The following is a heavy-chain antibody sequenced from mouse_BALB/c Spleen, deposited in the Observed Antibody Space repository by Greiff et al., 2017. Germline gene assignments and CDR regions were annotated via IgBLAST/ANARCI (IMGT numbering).Heavy chain of an antibody. CDR2: INPYNDGT. CDR3: ARGATVLATKDFDY. D-gene: IGHD1-1*01. CDR1: GYTFTSYV. Sequence: VQLQQSGPELVKPGASVKMSCKASGYTFTSYVMHWVKQKPGQGLEWIGYINPYNDGTKYNEKFKGKATLTSDKSSSTAYMELSSLTSEDSAVYYCARGATVLATKDFDYWGQGTTLTVSS. V-gene: IGHV1-14*01. J-gene: IGHJ2*01.